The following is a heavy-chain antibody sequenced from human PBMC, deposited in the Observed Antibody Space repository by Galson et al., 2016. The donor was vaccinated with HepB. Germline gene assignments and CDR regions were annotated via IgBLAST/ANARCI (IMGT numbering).Heavy chain of an antibody. Sequence: SLRLSCAASGFTVSSNYMSWVRQAPGKGLEGVSVIYSGGTTFYGDSVKGRFTISRDTSKNPLYLQMNSLRAEDTAVYYCATAPTLGYWGQGTLVTVSS. CDR1: GFTVSSNY. CDR3: ATAPTLGY. V-gene: IGHV3-53*01. CDR2: IYSGGTT. J-gene: IGHJ4*02. D-gene: IGHD3-16*01.